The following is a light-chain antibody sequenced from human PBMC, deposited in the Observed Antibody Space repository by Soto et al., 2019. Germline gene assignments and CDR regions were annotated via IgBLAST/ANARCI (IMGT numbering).Light chain of an antibody. J-gene: IGKJ5*01. CDR2: ATS. CDR3: QQYGSSPIT. V-gene: IGKV3-20*01. CDR1: QSVRTSY. Sequence: EIVLTQSPGTLSVSPGDGATLSCRASQSVRTSYLAWYQQKPGQAPRLLIYATSSRATGIPDRFSGSGSGTDFTLTISRLEPEDFAVYYCQQYGSSPITFGQGTRLEIK.